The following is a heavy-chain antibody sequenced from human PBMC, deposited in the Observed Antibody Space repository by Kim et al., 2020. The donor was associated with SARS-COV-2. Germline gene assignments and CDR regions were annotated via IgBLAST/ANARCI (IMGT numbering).Heavy chain of an antibody. J-gene: IGHJ6*02. CDR3: AKDPQIAAAGTWATYYGMDV. Sequence: GGSLRLSCAASGFTFSSYGMHWVRQAPGKGLEWVAVISYDGSNKYYADSVKGRFTISRDNSKNTLYLQMNSLRAEDTAVYYCAKDPQIAAAGTWATYYGMDVWGQGTTVTVSS. V-gene: IGHV3-30*18. CDR1: GFTFSSYG. CDR2: ISYDGSNK. D-gene: IGHD6-13*01.